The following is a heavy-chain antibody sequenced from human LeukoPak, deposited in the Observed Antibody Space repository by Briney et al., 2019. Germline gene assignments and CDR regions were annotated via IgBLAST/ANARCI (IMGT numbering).Heavy chain of an antibody. D-gene: IGHD6-13*01. J-gene: IGHJ4*02. CDR2: ISSSSSYI. Sequence: GGSLRLSCAASGFTFSDYYMNWVRQAPGKGLEWVSSISSSSSYIYYADSVKGRFTISRDNAKNSLYLQMNSLRAEDTAVYYCARTIAAAGLGFDYWGQGTLVTVSS. CDR3: ARTIAAAGLGFDY. CDR1: GFTFSDYY. V-gene: IGHV3-21*01.